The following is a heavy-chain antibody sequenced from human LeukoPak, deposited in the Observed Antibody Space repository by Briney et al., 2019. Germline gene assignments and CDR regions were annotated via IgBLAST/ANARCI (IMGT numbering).Heavy chain of an antibody. V-gene: IGHV3-9*01. CDR2: ISWNSGSI. Sequence: GRSLRLSCAASGFTFDDYAMHWVRQAPGKGRAGVSGISWNSGSIGYADSVKGRFTISRDNAKNSLYLQMTSLRAEDTALYYCAKDAGLGGYFDYWGQGTLVTVSS. J-gene: IGHJ4*02. D-gene: IGHD3-10*01. CDR1: GFTFDDYA. CDR3: AKDAGLGGYFDY.